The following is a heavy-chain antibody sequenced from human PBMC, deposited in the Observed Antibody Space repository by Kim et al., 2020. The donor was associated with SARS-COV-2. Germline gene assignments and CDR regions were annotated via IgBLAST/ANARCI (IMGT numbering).Heavy chain of an antibody. CDR3: ARDAAAAAGKEFDY. D-gene: IGHD6-13*01. J-gene: IGHJ4*02. Sequence: AVSVKSRITISPATSKNQFSLQLNSVTPEDTAVYYCARDAAAAAGKEFDYWGQGTLVTVSS. V-gene: IGHV6-1*01.